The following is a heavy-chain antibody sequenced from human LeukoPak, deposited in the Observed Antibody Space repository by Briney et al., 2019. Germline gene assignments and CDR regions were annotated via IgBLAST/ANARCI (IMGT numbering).Heavy chain of an antibody. CDR2: INPSGGST. CDR1: GYTFTSYY. J-gene: IGHJ3*02. V-gene: IGHV1-46*01. Sequence: GASVKVSCKASGYTFTSYYMHWVRQAPGQGLEWMGIINPSGGSTSYAQKFQGRVTMTRDTSTSTAYMELSSLRSEDTAVYYCALPSRLCLRFLECLGDAFDIWGQGTMVTVSS. CDR3: ALPSRLCLRFLECLGDAFDI. D-gene: IGHD3-3*01.